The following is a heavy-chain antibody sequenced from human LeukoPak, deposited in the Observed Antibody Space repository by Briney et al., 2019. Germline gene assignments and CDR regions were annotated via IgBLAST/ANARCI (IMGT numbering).Heavy chain of an antibody. J-gene: IGHJ6*02. D-gene: IGHD2-2*01. CDR3: AGDSYQLLRLDDYYYGMDV. CDR2: IYTSGST. V-gene: IGHV4-4*07. CDR1: GGSISSYY. Sequence: SETLSLTCTVSGGSISSYYWSWIRQPAGKGLEWIGRIYTSGSTNYNPSLKSRVTMSVDTSKNQFSLKLSSVTAADTAVYYCAGDSYQLLRLDDYYYGMDVWGQGTTVTVSS.